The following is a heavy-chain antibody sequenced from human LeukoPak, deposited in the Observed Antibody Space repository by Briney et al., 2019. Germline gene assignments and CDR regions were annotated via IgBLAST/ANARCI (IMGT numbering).Heavy chain of an antibody. CDR1: GGSLSSYY. Sequence: SETLSLTCIVSGGSLSSYYWSCIREPPGRGRECSGYIYYSGSTNYNPSLTSRVTISVDTSKNQFSLKLSSVTAADTAVYYCARSQDVLLWFGESVNWFDPWGQGTLVTVSS. V-gene: IGHV4-59*01. D-gene: IGHD3-10*01. CDR3: ARSQDVLLWFGESVNWFDP. CDR2: IYYSGST. J-gene: IGHJ5*02.